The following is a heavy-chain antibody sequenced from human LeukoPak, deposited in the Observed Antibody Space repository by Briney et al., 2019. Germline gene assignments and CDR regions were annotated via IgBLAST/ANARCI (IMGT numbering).Heavy chain of an antibody. CDR3: ARPSSSWYATFDY. CDR2: IYYSGST. CDR1: GGSISSSNYY. V-gene: IGHV4-39*01. Sequence: SETLSLTCTVSGGSISSSNYYWGWIRQPPGKGLEWIGSIYYSGSTYYNPSLKSRVTISVDTSKNQFSLKLSSVTAADTAVYYCARPSSSWYATFDYWGQGTLVTVSS. J-gene: IGHJ4*02. D-gene: IGHD6-13*01.